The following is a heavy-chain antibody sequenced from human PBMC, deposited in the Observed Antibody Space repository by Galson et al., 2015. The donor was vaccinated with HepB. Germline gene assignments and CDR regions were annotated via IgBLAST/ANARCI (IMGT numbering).Heavy chain of an antibody. CDR2: IKSKTDGGTT. J-gene: IGHJ4*02. D-gene: IGHD4-11*01. V-gene: IGHV3-15*01. CDR1: GFTFGNAW. Sequence: SLRLSCAASGFTFGNAWMSWVRQAPGKGLEWVGRIKSKTDGGTTDYAAPVKGRFTISRDDSKNTLYLQMNSLKTEDTAVYYCTTGATVTHFDYWGQGTLVTVSS. CDR3: TTGATVTHFDY.